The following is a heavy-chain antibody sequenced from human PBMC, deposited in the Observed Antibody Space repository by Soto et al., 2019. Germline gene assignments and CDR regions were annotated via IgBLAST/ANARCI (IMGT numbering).Heavy chain of an antibody. CDR3: AGRSSLASVQVYFGEISNYNWFDP. D-gene: IGHD3-10*01. J-gene: IGHJ5*02. CDR2: IYHSGST. CDR1: NGSISSAIYY. Sequence: PETLSLTCTVSNGSISSAIYYCGWIRQPPGKGLEWIGIIYHSGSTYYNPSLQGRVTISVDTSKNQFSLKLSSVTAADTAVYFCAGRSSLASVQVYFGEISNYNWFDPWGQGTLVTVSS. V-gene: IGHV4-39*01.